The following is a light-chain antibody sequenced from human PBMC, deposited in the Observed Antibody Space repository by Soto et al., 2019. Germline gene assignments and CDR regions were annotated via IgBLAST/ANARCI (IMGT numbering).Light chain of an antibody. J-gene: IGLJ1*01. CDR1: SSDVGSYDL. Sequence: QSALTQPASVSGSPEQSITISCTGTSSDVGSYDLVSWYQQYPGKAPKLMIYEVSERPSGVSNRFSGSKSGNTASLTISGLLAEDEADYYCCSYAGSSAFPFVFGTGTKVT. V-gene: IGLV2-23*02. CDR3: CSYAGSSAFPFV. CDR2: EVS.